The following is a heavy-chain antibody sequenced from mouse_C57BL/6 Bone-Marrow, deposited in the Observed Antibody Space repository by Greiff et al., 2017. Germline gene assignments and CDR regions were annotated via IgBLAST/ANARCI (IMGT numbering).Heavy chain of an antibody. CDR3: ARYYYGLGGFAY. CDR1: GYTFTSYW. D-gene: IGHD1-1*01. CDR2: IHPNRGST. Sequence: QVQLQQPGAELVKPGASVKLSCKASGYTFTSYWMHWVKQRPGQGLEWIGMIHPNRGSTNYNEKFKSKATLTVDKSSSTAYMQLSSLTSEDSAVYYCARYYYGLGGFAYGGQGTLVTVSA. V-gene: IGHV1-64*01. J-gene: IGHJ3*01.